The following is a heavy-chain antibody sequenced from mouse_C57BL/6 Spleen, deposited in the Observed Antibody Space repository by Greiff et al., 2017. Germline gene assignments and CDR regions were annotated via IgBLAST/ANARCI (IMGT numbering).Heavy chain of an antibody. CDR2: IHPNSGST. V-gene: IGHV1-64*01. CDR1: GYTFTSYW. J-gene: IGHJ4*01. CDR3: ARTRYYYAMDY. Sequence: QVQLQQSGAELVKPGASVKLSCKASGYTFTSYWMHWVKQRPGQGLEWIGMIHPNSGSTNYNEKFKSKATLTVDKSSSTAYMHLSSLTSEDSAVYYCARTRYYYAMDYWGQGTSVTVSS.